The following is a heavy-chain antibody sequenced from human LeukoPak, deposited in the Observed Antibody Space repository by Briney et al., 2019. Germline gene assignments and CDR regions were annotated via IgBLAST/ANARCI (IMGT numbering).Heavy chain of an antibody. Sequence: ASVTVSFKASGYTFTGYYIHWVRQAPGQGREWMGCINPNSGGTNYAQKFQGRVTMTRDTSISTAYMELSRLRSDDTAVYYCARDREQQLRYYFDYWGQGTLVTVSS. V-gene: IGHV1-2*02. J-gene: IGHJ4*02. CDR3: ARDREQQLRYYFDY. CDR1: GYTFTGYY. D-gene: IGHD6-13*01. CDR2: INPNSGGT.